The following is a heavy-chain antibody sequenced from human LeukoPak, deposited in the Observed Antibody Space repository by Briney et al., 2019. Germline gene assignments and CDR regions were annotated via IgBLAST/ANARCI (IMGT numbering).Heavy chain of an antibody. D-gene: IGHD3-22*01. J-gene: IGHJ4*02. Sequence: SETLSLTCTVSGGSISSSTYYWGWIRQPPGKGLEWIGSIYYSGSTYYNPSLKSRVTISVDTSKNQFSLKLSSVTAADTAVYYCARVGYDSSGYSSHFDYWGQGTLVTVSS. CDR3: ARVGYDSSGYSSHFDY. CDR1: GGSISSSTYY. V-gene: IGHV4-39*07. CDR2: IYYSGST.